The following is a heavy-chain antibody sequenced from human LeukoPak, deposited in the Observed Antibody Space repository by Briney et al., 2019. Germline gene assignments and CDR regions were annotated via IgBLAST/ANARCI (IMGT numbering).Heavy chain of an antibody. CDR2: VYGGGST. CDR1: GFTVSNNY. V-gene: IGHV3-53*05. CDR3: AKANPLIAGAIAGGPINF. Sequence: GGSLRLSCAASGFTVSNNYMSWVRQAPGKGLEWVSVVYGGGSTYYADSVKGRFTISRDNSKNTLYLQMNSLRTEDTAVYYCAKANPLIAGAIAGGPINFWGQGTMVTVSS. J-gene: IGHJ3*01. D-gene: IGHD1-26*01.